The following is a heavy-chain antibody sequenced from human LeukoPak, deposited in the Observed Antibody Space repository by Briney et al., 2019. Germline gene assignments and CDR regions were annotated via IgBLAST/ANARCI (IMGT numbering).Heavy chain of an antibody. V-gene: IGHV3-48*01. CDR2: ISSSGSTI. Sequence: GESLRLSCAASGFTFSSYSMNWVRQAPGKGLEWVSYISSSGSTIYYTDSVKGRFTISRDNAKNSLYLQMNSLRAEDTAVYYCARVGSPPWSYYYYMDVWGKGTTVTVSS. D-gene: IGHD1-26*01. CDR3: ARVGSPPWSYYYYMDV. CDR1: GFTFSSYS. J-gene: IGHJ6*03.